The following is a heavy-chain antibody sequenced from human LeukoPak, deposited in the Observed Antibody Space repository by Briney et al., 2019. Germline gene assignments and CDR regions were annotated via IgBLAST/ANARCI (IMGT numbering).Heavy chain of an antibody. CDR3: ARQPPGGFSNTVGYFDY. Sequence: PSETLSLTCTVSGGSISSSSYYWGSIRQPPGKGLEWIGSIYYSGSTYYNPSLKSRVTISVDTSKNQFSLKLSSVTAADTAVYYCARQPPGGFSNTVGYFDYWGQGTLVTVSS. V-gene: IGHV4-39*01. CDR1: GGSISSSSYY. CDR2: IYYSGST. J-gene: IGHJ4*02. D-gene: IGHD3-16*02.